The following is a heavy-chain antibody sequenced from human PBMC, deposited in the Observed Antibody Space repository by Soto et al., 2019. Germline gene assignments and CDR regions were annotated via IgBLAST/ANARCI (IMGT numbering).Heavy chain of an antibody. CDR2: ISAYNGNT. J-gene: IGHJ6*02. CDR3: ARDTGSSSWPQEGVAYYYYAMDV. CDR1: GCAFTSYG. Sequence: ASVRVSCKASGCAFTSYGMSWVRQAPGRGLEWMGCISAYNGNTNYAPKLQGRVTMTTDTSTSTAYMELRSLRSDDTAVYYCARDTGSSSWPQEGVAYYYYAMDVWGQGTQLTASS. V-gene: IGHV1-18*04. D-gene: IGHD6-13*01.